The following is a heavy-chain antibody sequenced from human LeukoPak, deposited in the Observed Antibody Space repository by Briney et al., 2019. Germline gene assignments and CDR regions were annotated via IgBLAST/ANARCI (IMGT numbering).Heavy chain of an antibody. V-gene: IGHV4-59*08. D-gene: IGHD1-26*01. CDR2: IYYTGTT. CDR1: GVSISNYY. J-gene: IGHJ4*02. CDR3: ARQEGSTDYFDY. Sequence: PSETLSLTCTVSGVSISNYYWSWIRQPPGKGLEWIGYIYYTGTTIYNPSLKSRVTISVDTSKNQFSLKLSSVTAADTAVYYCARQEGSTDYFDYWGQGTLVTVSS.